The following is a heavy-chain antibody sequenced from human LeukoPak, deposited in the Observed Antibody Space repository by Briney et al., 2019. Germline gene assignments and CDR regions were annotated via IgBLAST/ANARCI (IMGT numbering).Heavy chain of an antibody. CDR2: ISSSGSTI. V-gene: IGHV3-48*03. D-gene: IGHD3-10*01. CDR3: ARDGYGTGSHDN. Sequence: GGSLRLSCAASGFTFSSYEMNWVRQAPGRGLEWVSYISSSGSTIYYADSVKGRFTISRDNTKNSLYLQMNSLRVEDTAVYHCARDGYGTGSHDNWGQGTLVTVSS. J-gene: IGHJ4*02. CDR1: GFTFSSYE.